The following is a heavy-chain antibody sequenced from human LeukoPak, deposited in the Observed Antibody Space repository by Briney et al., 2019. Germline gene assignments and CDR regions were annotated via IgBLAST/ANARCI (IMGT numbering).Heavy chain of an antibody. CDR2: LYSGDTT. V-gene: IGHV3-23*03. D-gene: IGHD3-10*01. CDR1: GFTFSSYA. Sequence: GGSLRLSCAASGFTFSSYAMSWVRQAPGKGLEWVSALYSGDTTYYADSVKGRFTISRDNSKNTLYLQMNSLRAEDTAVYYCAKDRPSRITMVRGVIRWGQGTLVTVSS. J-gene: IGHJ4*02. CDR3: AKDRPSRITMVRGVIR.